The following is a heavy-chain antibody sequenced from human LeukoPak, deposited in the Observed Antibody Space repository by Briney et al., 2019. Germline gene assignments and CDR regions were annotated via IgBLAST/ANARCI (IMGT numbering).Heavy chain of an antibody. V-gene: IGHV3-13*01. D-gene: IGHD6-13*01. CDR1: GFTFSSYD. CDR2: IGTAGDT. CDR3: TSQQQLLTYFDS. Sequence: PGGSLRLSCAASGFTFSSYDMHWVRQATGKGLEWVSAIGTAGDTYYPGSVKGRFTISRENAKNSLYLQMNSLKTEDTAVYYCTSQQQLLTYFDSWGQGTLVTVSS. J-gene: IGHJ4*02.